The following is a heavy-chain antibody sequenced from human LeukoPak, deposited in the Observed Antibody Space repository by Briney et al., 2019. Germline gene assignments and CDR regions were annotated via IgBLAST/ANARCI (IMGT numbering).Heavy chain of an antibody. CDR3: ARAGGGSPFDS. Sequence: ASVKVSCKASGYTFTGYYIHWVRQAPGQRLECLGWINPNSGGTNYAQKFQGRVTMASDTSISTAYMELSSLRSDDTAVYYCARAGGGSPFDSWGQGTLVTVSS. CDR2: INPNSGGT. J-gene: IGHJ4*02. V-gene: IGHV1-2*02. CDR1: GYTFTGYY. D-gene: IGHD3-16*01.